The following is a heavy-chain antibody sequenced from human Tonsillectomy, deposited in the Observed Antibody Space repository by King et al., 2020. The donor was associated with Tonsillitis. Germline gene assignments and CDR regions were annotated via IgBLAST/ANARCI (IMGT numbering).Heavy chain of an antibody. J-gene: IGHJ4*01. Sequence: VQLVESGGGVVQPGKSLRVSCAAAGFTFRTYGMHWVRQAPGKGLEWVAVISHDGGKEYYADSVRGRFAISRDNSKNTLYLHMDSLRTEDTAVYYCAKGTGGHFTLDKWGRGTLVTVSS. CDR2: ISHDGGKE. CDR1: GFTFRTYG. V-gene: IGHV3-30*18. D-gene: IGHD1-14*01. CDR3: AKGTGGHFTLDK.